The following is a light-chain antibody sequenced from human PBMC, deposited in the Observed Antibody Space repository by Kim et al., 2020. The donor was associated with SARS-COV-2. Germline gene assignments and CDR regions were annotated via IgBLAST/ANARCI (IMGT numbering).Light chain of an antibody. CDR3: AAWDHSMSGRYV. V-gene: IGLV1-47*01. J-gene: IGLJ1*01. Sequence: ELTQPPSASGTPGQRVTISCSGSSSNIGSNYVYWYQQLPGTAPRLLIYNNNQRPSGVPDRFSGSKSGTSASLAISGLQSEDEADFFCAAWDHSMSGRYVFGPGTKVTVL. CDR2: NNN. CDR1: SSNIGSNY.